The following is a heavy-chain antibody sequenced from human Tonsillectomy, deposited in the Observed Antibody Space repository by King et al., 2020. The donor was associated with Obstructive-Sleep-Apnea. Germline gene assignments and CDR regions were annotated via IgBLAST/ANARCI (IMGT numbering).Heavy chain of an antibody. J-gene: IGHJ5*02. D-gene: IGHD5-18*01. V-gene: IGHV1-24*01. Sequence: QLVQSGAEVKKPGASVKVSCKVSGYTLTELSMHWVRQAPGKGLEWMGGFVPEDGETIYAQKFQGRVTMTEGTSTDTAYMEITSLRSEDTAVYYCATEVQLSPTPMDWFDPWGQGTLVTVSS. CDR1: GYTLTELS. CDR2: FVPEDGET. CDR3: ATEVQLSPTPMDWFDP.